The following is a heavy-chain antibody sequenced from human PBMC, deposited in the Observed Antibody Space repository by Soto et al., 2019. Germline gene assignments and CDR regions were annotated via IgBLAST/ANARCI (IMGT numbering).Heavy chain of an antibody. Sequence: GGSLRLSCAASGFTLNTYAMSWVRQAPGKGLEWVSAIGGSGDWTYYADSVKGRFTISRDNSKNTLSLQMISLRAEDTAVYYCALRSMAVVPEYWGQGTLVTVSS. CDR1: GFTLNTYA. CDR2: IGGSGDWT. D-gene: IGHD3-22*01. J-gene: IGHJ4*02. CDR3: ALRSMAVVPEY. V-gene: IGHV3-23*01.